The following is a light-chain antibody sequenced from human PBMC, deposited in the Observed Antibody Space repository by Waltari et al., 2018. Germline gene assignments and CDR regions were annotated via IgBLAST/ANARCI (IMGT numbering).Light chain of an antibody. CDR2: SDS. Sequence: SYVLTQPPSVSVAPGETARITCGANNIGTKGVHWYQQKSGQAPILVIYSDSDRPSGIPERCSGSNSGNTATLTISGVEAGDEAAYYCQVWDTTTDHRWVFGGGTKLTAL. J-gene: IGLJ3*02. V-gene: IGLV3-21*04. CDR3: QVWDTTTDHRWV. CDR1: NIGTKG.